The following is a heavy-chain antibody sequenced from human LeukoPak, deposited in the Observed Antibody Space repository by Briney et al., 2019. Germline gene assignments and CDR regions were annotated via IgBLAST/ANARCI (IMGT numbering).Heavy chain of an antibody. CDR3: ARYRLPYYDFWSGYYDY. V-gene: IGHV3-53*01. Sequence: PGGSLRLSCAASGFTVSGNYMSWVRQAPGKGLEWVSVIYSGGSTYYADSVKGRFTISRDNSKNTLYLQMNSLRAEDTAVYYCARYRLPYYDFWSGYYDYWGQGTLVTVSS. CDR2: IYSGGST. CDR1: GFTVSGNY. J-gene: IGHJ4*02. D-gene: IGHD3-3*01.